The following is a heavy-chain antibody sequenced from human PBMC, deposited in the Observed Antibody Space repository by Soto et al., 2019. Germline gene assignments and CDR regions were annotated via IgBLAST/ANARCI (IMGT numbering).Heavy chain of an antibody. Sequence: ASVKVSCKVSGYTLTELSMHWVRQAPGKGLEWMGGFDPEDGETIYAQKFQGRVTMTEDTSTDTAYMELRSLRSDDTAVYYCARRPGYGSGSRYYYGMDVWGQGTTVTVSS. J-gene: IGHJ6*02. V-gene: IGHV1-24*01. D-gene: IGHD3-10*01. CDR2: FDPEDGET. CDR3: ARRPGYGSGSRYYYGMDV. CDR1: GYTLTELS.